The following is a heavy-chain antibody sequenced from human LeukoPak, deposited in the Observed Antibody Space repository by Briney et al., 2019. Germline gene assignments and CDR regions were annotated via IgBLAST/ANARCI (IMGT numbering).Heavy chain of an antibody. Sequence: SETLSLTCTVSGGSISSYYWSWIRQPPGKGLEWIGYIYYSGSTNYDPSLESRVTISVDTSKNQFSLKLSSVTAADTAVYYCARDIGISVAGSNWFDPWGPGTLVTVSS. D-gene: IGHD6-19*01. CDR2: IYYSGST. J-gene: IGHJ5*02. V-gene: IGHV4-59*01. CDR1: GGSISSYY. CDR3: ARDIGISVAGSNWFDP.